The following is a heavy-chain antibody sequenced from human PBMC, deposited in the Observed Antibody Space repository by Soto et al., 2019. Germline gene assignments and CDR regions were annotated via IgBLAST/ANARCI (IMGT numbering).Heavy chain of an antibody. CDR1: GFTFSSYA. J-gene: IGHJ4*02. Sequence: GSLRLSCAASGFTFSSYAMSWVRQAPGKGLEWVSTISGSDGRTYSTDSVKGRFTISRDNSRNTAYLQMNSLRVEDTAVYYCAKGVSQYTPLALFDYWGRGTLVTVSS. CDR2: ISGSDGRT. D-gene: IGHD5-18*01. CDR3: AKGVSQYTPLALFDY. V-gene: IGHV3-23*01.